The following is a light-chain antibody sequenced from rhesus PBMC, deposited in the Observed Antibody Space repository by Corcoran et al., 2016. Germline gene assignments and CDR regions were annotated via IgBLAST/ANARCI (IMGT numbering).Light chain of an antibody. CDR2: DAF. J-gene: IGKJ4*01. Sequence: DIQMTQSPSSLSASVGDRVTITCRASQGINNYLSCYQQKPGKAPKLLIHDAFTLRSGVPSRFSGSGSGTDFTLNISSLQPGDFVSYYCLQYKSDPLTFGGGTKVEIK. CDR3: LQYKSDPLT. V-gene: IGKV1-43*02. CDR1: QGINNY.